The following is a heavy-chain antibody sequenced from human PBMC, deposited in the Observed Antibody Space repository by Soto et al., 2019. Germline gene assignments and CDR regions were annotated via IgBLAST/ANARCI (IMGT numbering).Heavy chain of an antibody. Sequence: QVQLLESGGGVVQSGRSLRLSCAASGFTFSGSEMHWVRQAPGKGLEWVAFISYDGDNKYYADSVKGRFTVSRDNSRNTSHLQMDSLRPEETAVYYCARASYFSEKTAYYAKSFKWFDPWGQGTLLTVSS. CDR1: GFTFSGSE. V-gene: IGHV3-30*14. CDR3: ARASYFSEKTAYYAKSFKWFDP. D-gene: IGHD3-9*01. CDR2: ISYDGDNK. J-gene: IGHJ5*02.